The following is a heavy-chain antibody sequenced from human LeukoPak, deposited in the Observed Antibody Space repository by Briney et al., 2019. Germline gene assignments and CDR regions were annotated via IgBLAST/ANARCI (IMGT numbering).Heavy chain of an antibody. D-gene: IGHD3-16*01. Sequence: PGGSLRLSCAASGFAFSFYAMSWLRQPPGKGLEWVSTINANSGTTSYAASVRGRFTISRDNSKNTLYLQMNSLRAEDTAVYYCARDVMADLVWGQGTLVTVSS. J-gene: IGHJ4*02. CDR3: ARDVMADLV. CDR2: INANSGTT. V-gene: IGHV3-23*01. CDR1: GFAFSFYA.